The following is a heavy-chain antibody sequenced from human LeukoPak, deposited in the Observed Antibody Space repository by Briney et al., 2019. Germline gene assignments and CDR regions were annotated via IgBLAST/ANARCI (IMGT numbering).Heavy chain of an antibody. CDR2: IHYSGST. J-gene: IGHJ3*02. V-gene: IGHV4-59*01. CDR1: GGSISGYY. CDR3: AREDSSGWYKAFDI. Sequence: TSETLSLTCTVSGGSISGYYWSWIRQSPGRGLEWMGYIHYSGSTNYNPSLKSRVTISVDTSKNQFSLKLSSVTAADTAVYYCAREDSSGWYKAFDIWGQGTMVTVSS. D-gene: IGHD6-19*01.